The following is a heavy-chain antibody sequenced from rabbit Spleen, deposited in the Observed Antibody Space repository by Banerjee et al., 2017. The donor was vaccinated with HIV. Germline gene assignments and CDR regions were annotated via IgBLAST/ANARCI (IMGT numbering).Heavy chain of an antibody. D-gene: IGHD8-1*01. CDR3: ARDSGTSFSSYGMDL. CDR2: INTATGKA. V-gene: IGHV1S45*01. Sequence: QEQLVESGGGLVKPEGSLTLTCKASGFSFSDRDVMCWVRQAPGKGLEWIGCINTATGKAVYASWAKGRFTISKTSSTTVTLQMTSLTAADTATYFCARDSGTSFSSYGMDLWGQGTLVTVS. CDR1: GFSFSDRDV. J-gene: IGHJ6*01.